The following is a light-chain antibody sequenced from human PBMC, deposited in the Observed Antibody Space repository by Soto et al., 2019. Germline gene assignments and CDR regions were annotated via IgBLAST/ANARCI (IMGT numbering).Light chain of an antibody. V-gene: IGKV1-5*01. CDR2: DAS. CDR1: QSISSW. CDR3: QQYDNYKPLT. Sequence: DIQMTQSPSTLSASVGDRVTITCRASQSISSWLAWYQQKPGKAPKLLIFDASSLESGTPSRFSGRTSGTQFTLTINGPQHDDFATYYCQQYDNYKPLTFGGGTKVDIK. J-gene: IGKJ4*01.